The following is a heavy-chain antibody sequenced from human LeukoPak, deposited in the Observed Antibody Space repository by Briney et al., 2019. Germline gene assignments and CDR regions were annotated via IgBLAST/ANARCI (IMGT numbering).Heavy chain of an antibody. J-gene: IGHJ4*02. CDR3: ARDCYYDSRLGPLYYFDY. D-gene: IGHD3-22*01. V-gene: IGHV1-18*01. Sequence: ASVKVSCKASGYTFTSYGISWVRQAPGQGLEWMRWIRAYNGNTNYAQKLQGRVTMTTDTSTSTAYMELRSLRSDDTAVYYCARDCYYDSRLGPLYYFDYWGQGTLVTVSS. CDR2: IRAYNGNT. CDR1: GYTFTSYG.